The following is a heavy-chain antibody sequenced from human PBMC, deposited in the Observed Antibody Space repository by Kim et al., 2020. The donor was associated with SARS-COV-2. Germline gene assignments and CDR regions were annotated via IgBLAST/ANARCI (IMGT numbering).Heavy chain of an antibody. V-gene: IGHV3-30*04. D-gene: IGHD3-10*01. CDR2: ISYDGSNK. CDR1: GFTFSSYA. Sequence: GGSLRLSCAASGFTFSSYAMHWVRQAPGKGLEWVSVISYDGSNKYYADSVKGRFTISRDNSKNTLYLQMNSLRAEDTAVYYCARNNMVRGVSVYYFDYWGQGTLVTVSS. J-gene: IGHJ4*02. CDR3: ARNNMVRGVSVYYFDY.